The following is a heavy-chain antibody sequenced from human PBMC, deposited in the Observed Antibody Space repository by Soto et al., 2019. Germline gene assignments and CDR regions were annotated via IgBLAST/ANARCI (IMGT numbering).Heavy chain of an antibody. V-gene: IGHV3-30*03. CDR3: ARDSGWPILNFDN. D-gene: IGHD3-10*01. J-gene: IGHJ4*02. Sequence: AGSLRLSCAASYFDFSSYGIHWVRQAPGKGLEWVAASSYDGRETFYADSAKGRFTVSKEMSKNTAFLQMNALRHEDTAVYFCARDSGWPILNFDNWGQGTPVTVSS. CDR1: YFDFSSYG. CDR2: SSYDGRET.